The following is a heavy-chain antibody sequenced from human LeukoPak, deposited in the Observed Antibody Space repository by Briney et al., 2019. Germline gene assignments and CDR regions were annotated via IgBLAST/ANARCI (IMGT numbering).Heavy chain of an antibody. J-gene: IGHJ6*02. Sequence: ASVKVSCKGSGYTFTSYWIQWVRQAPGQGLEWMGLINPDGGSTAYAHRFQGRVTITADESTSTAYMELSSLRSDDTAVYYCARAHVVVLGGALGGMDVWGQGTTVTVSS. V-gene: IGHV1-46*01. CDR3: ARAHVVVLGGALGGMDV. CDR2: INPDGGST. D-gene: IGHD3-10*01. CDR1: GYTFTSYW.